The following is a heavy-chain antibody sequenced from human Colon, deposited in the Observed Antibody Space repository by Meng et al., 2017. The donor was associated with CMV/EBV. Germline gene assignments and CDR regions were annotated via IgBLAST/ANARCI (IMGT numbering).Heavy chain of an antibody. CDR2: TYYRSKWYY. CDR3: ARVLAFTSTTGDWFDP. D-gene: IGHD1-1*01. CDR1: GDSFSSNTSA. Sequence: LRLSCAISGDSFSSNTSAWNWIRQSPSRGLEWLGRTYYRSKWYYDYAVSLKNRISITPDTSKNQFSLQLNSVTPEDTAIYFCARVLAFTSTTGDWFDPWGQGTLVTVSS. J-gene: IGHJ5*02. V-gene: IGHV6-1*01.